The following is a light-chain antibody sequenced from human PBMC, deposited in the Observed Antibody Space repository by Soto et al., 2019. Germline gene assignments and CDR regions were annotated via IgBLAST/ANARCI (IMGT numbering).Light chain of an antibody. J-gene: IGLJ1*01. Sequence: QSVLTQPASVSGSPGQSITISFTGTSSDDGGYNYVSWYQHHPGKAPKLIIYDVSNRPSGVSIRFSGSKSDNTASLTISGLQPEDEADYHCSSYTTSNTRQIVFGTGTKLTVL. CDR3: SSYTTSNTRQIV. CDR1: SSDDGGYNY. CDR2: DVS. V-gene: IGLV2-14*03.